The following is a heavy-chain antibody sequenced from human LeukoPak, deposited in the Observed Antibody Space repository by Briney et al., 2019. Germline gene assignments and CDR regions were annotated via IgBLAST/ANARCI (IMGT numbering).Heavy chain of an antibody. V-gene: IGHV3-21*01. D-gene: IGHD2-2*01. CDR3: ARGTISDRAWFDP. CDR2: ISSSSTYI. CDR1: GFTFSDYT. Sequence: GGSLRLSCAASGFTFSDYTMNWVRQAPGKGLEWVSSISSSSTYIHYVDSLKGRFIISRDNANKSLYLQMNSPRAEDTAVYYCARGTISDRAWFDPWGQGTLVTVSS. J-gene: IGHJ5*02.